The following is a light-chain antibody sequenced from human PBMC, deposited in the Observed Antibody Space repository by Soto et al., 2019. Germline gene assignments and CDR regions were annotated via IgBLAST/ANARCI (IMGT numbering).Light chain of an antibody. CDR1: TASIGNNY. J-gene: IGLJ1*01. V-gene: IGLV1-51*01. Sequence: QSVLTQPPSVSAAPGQKVAISCSGRTASIGNNYVSWYQQLPGRAPKLLIYDNNKRPSGIPDRFSGSKSGTSATLGITGLQTGDEADYYCGTWDSSLSAAVFGTGTKGTV. CDR3: GTWDSSLSAAV. CDR2: DNN.